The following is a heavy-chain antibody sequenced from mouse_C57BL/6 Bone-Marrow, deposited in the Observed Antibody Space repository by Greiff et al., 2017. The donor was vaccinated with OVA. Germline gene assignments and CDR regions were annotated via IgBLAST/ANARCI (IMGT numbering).Heavy chain of an antibody. J-gene: IGHJ4*01. Sequence: EVQLQQSGPVLVKPGASVKMSCKASGYTFTDYYMNWVKQSHGKSLEWIGVINPYNGGTSYNQKFKGKATLTVDKSSSTAYMELNSLKSADSAVYYSASGGSYGYYAMDYWGQGTSVTVSS. CDR2: INPYNGGT. D-gene: IGHD1-1*02. V-gene: IGHV1-19*01. CDR1: GYTFTDYY. CDR3: ASGGSYGYYAMDY.